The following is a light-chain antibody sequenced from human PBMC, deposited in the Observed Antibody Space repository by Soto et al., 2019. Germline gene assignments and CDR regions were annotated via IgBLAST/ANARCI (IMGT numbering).Light chain of an antibody. J-gene: IGKJ1*01. CDR3: SRYGSATDLT. Sequence: EIVLTQSPGTLSLSPGERATLSCRASQSVSSSYLAWYQQKPGQAPRLLIYGASSRATGIPDRFSGSGSGTNCPLTFSGLGRDTFAVDWFSRYGSATDLTLGKGTQVDNK. CDR1: QSVSSSY. V-gene: IGKV3-20*01. CDR2: GAS.